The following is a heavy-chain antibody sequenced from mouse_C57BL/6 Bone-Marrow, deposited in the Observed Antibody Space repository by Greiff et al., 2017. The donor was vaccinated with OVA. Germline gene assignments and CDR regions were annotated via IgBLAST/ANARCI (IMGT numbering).Heavy chain of an antibody. Sequence: QVQLQQPGAELVKPGASVKMSCKASGYTFTSYWITWVKQRPGQGLEWIGRIHPSDSDTNYNQKFKGKATLTVDKSSSTAYMQLSSLTSEDSAVYYCAIERGYGSYYFDYWGQGTTLTVSS. CDR1: GYTFTSYW. V-gene: IGHV1-74*01. J-gene: IGHJ2*01. D-gene: IGHD1-1*01. CDR3: AIERGYGSYYFDY. CDR2: IHPSDSDT.